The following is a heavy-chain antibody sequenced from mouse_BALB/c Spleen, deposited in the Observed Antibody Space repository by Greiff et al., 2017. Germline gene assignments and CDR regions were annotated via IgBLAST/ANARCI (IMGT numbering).Heavy chain of an antibody. D-gene: IGHD1-1*01. V-gene: IGHV1-5*01. Sequence: EVQLQQSGTVLARPGASVKMSCKASGYTFTSYWMHWVKQRPGQGLEWIGAIYPGNSDTSYNQKFKGKAKLTAVTSTSTAYMELSSLTNEDSAVYYCTRSPYYYGSSSDYWGQGTTLTVSS. CDR3: TRSPYYYGSSSDY. CDR2: IYPGNSDT. CDR1: GYTFTSYW. J-gene: IGHJ2*01.